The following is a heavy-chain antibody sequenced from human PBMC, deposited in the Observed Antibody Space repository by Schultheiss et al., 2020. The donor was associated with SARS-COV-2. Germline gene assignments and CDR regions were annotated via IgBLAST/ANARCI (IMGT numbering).Heavy chain of an antibody. CDR3: ARHGQQLVRVFDP. D-gene: IGHD6-13*01. J-gene: IGHJ5*02. Sequence: SETLSLTCTVSGGSISSYYWSWIRQPPGKGLEWIGYIYYSGSTYYNPSLKSRVTMSVDMSNDQFSLKLTSVTAADTAVYYCARHGQQLVRVFDPWGQGTLVTVSS. V-gene: IGHV4-59*08. CDR2: IYYSGST. CDR1: GGSISSYY.